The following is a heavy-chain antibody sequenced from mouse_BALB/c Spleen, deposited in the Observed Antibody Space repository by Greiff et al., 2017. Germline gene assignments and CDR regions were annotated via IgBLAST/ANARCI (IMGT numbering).Heavy chain of an antibody. CDR2: IDPANGNT. D-gene: IGHD2-3*01. V-gene: IGHV14-3*02. CDR3: ARGDGYYGYYAMDY. Sequence: EVQLQQSGAELVKPGASVKLSCTASGFNIKDTYMHWVKQRPEQGLEWIGRIDPANGNTKYDPKFQGKATITADTSSNTAYLQLSSLTSEDTAVYYCARGDGYYGYYAMDYWGQGTSVTVSS. J-gene: IGHJ4*01. CDR1: GFNIKDTY.